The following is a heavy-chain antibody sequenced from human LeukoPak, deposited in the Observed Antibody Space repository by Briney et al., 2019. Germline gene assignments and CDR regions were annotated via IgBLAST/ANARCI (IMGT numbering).Heavy chain of an antibody. CDR3: AKSVEQQLVPDAFDI. V-gene: IGHV3-30*02. J-gene: IGHJ3*02. CDR1: GFTFSSYG. Sequence: GGSLRLSCAASGFTFSSYGMHWVRQAPGKGLEWVAFIRYDGSNKYYADSVKGRFTISRDNSKNTLYLQMNSLRAEDTAVYYCAKSVEQQLVPDAFDIWGQGTMVTVSS. D-gene: IGHD6-13*01. CDR2: IRYDGSNK.